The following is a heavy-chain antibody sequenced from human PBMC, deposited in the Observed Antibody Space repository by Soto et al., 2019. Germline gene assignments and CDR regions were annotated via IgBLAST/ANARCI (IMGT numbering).Heavy chain of an antibody. J-gene: IGHJ5*02. CDR1: GYYISNGYF. D-gene: IGHD1-7*01. CDR3: GRESGETWDYEAS. V-gene: IGHV4-38-2*02. Sequence: SETLSLTCGVSGYYISNGYFWGWIRQPPGKGLEWIGSSYYRGITYYNPSLKSRVTVSVDTTKNQVSLKLSSVTAADTAVYYCGRESGETWDYEASWGQGTPVTVSS. CDR2: SYYRGIT.